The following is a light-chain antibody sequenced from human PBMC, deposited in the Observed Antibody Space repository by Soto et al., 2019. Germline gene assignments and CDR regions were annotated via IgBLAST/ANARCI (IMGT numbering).Light chain of an antibody. CDR3: QQYGSKPWT. CDR2: GAS. V-gene: IGKV3-20*01. CDR1: QSVKNNY. Sequence: EMVLTQSPGTLSLFPGGSATHSCRASQSVKNNYLAWYQQKPGQAPRLLLFGASNRATGISDRFSGSGSGTDFTLTISRLEPEDFAVYYCQQYGSKPWTFGQGTEVEVK. J-gene: IGKJ1*01.